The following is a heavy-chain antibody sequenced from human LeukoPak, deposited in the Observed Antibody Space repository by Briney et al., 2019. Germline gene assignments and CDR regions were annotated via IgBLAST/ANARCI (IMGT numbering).Heavy chain of an antibody. Sequence: ASVKVSCKASGYTFTGYYMHWVRQAPGQGLEWMGRINPNSGGTNYAQKFQGRVTMTRDTSISTAYMELSRLRSDDTAVYYCARDPIPSSPRLAFFDNWFDPWGQGTLVTVSS. D-gene: IGHD6-13*01. CDR2: INPNSGGT. J-gene: IGHJ5*02. CDR1: GYTFTGYY. V-gene: IGHV1-2*06. CDR3: ARDPIPSSPRLAFFDNWFDP.